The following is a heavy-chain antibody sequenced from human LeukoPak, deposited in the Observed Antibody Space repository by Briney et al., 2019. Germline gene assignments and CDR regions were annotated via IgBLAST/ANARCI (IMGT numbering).Heavy chain of an antibody. Sequence: ASVKVSCKASGYIFTSYYMHWVRQAPGEGLEWMGIINPTGGSTSYAQKFQGRVTMIRDTSTSTVYMELSSLRSEDTAVYYCARDHYHKIHSVMVTAPDYWGQGTLVIVSS. CDR3: ARDHYHKIHSVMVTAPDY. J-gene: IGHJ4*02. D-gene: IGHD2-21*02. CDR1: GYIFTSYY. CDR2: INPTGGST. V-gene: IGHV1-46*01.